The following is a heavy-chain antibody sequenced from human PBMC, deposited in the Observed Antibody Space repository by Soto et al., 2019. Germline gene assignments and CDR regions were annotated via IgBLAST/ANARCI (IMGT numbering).Heavy chain of an antibody. Sequence: QVQLVQSGAEVKKPGASVKVSCKASGYTFTSYGISWVRQAPGQGLEWMGWISAYNGNTNYAQKLQGRVTMTTDTSTSTAYMELRSLRSDDTAVYYCARSPVVVVPAAITNWFDPWGQGTLVPVSS. J-gene: IGHJ5*02. V-gene: IGHV1-18*01. CDR2: ISAYNGNT. CDR3: ARSPVVVVPAAITNWFDP. D-gene: IGHD2-2*01. CDR1: GYTFTSYG.